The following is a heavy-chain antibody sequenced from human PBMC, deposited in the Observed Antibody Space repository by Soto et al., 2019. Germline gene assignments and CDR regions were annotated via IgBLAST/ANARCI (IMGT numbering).Heavy chain of an antibody. CDR1: GFTFSSYS. CDR2: ISSSSSTI. J-gene: IGHJ5*02. Sequence: GGSLRLSCAASGFTFSSYSMNWVRQAPGKGLEWVSYISSSSSTIYYADSVKGRFTISRDNAKNSLYLQMNSLRAEDTAVYYCARDPEDPYGSALSYNWFDPWGQGTLVTVSS. D-gene: IGHD3-10*01. CDR3: ARDPEDPYGSALSYNWFDP. V-gene: IGHV3-48*01.